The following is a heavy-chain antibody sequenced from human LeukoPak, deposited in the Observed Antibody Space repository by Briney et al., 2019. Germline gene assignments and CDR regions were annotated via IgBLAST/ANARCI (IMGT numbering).Heavy chain of an antibody. D-gene: IGHD3-22*01. CDR3: ARVDYYDSSGQVTRDNWFDP. V-gene: IGHV1-8*03. Sequence: ASVKVSCKASGYTFTSYDINWVRHATGQGVEWMGWMNPNSGNTGYAQKFQGRVTITRNTSISTAYMELSSLRSEDTAVYYCARVDYYDSSGQVTRDNWFDPWGQGTLVTVSS. CDR1: GYTFTSYD. CDR2: MNPNSGNT. J-gene: IGHJ5*02.